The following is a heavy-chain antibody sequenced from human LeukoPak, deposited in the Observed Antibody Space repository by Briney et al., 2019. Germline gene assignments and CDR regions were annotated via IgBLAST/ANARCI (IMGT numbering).Heavy chain of an antibody. D-gene: IGHD1-26*01. V-gene: IGHV4-59*02. CDR3: ARVFVRWELLHFAFDI. Sequence: KPSETLSLTCTVSGGSVSSYYWSWIRQPPGKGLEWIGYIYYSGSTNYNPSLKSRVTILVDTSKNQFSLNLSSVTAADTAVYYCARVFVRWELLHFAFDIWGQGTVVTVSS. CDR1: GGSVSSYY. CDR2: IYYSGST. J-gene: IGHJ3*02.